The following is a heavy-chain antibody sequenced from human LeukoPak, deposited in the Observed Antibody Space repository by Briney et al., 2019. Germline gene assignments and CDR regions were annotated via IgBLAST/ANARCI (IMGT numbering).Heavy chain of an antibody. J-gene: IGHJ6*03. Sequence: VSLKISWKGSGYSFTSFWIGWVRQMPGKGLEWMGIIYPDDSDTRYSPSFEGQVIISVDKSISTAYLQWSSLKASDTATYYCASHGHCTNCVCHSNYYYYMDVWGEGTTVSVSS. CDR2: IYPDDSDT. CDR3: ASHGHCTNCVCHSNYYYYMDV. V-gene: IGHV5-51*01. D-gene: IGHD2-8*01. CDR1: GYSFTSFW.